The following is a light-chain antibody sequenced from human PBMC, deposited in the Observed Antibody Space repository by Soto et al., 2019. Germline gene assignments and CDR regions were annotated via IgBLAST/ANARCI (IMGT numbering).Light chain of an antibody. CDR2: VGTGGMVG. Sequence: QTVVTQPPSASASLGASVTLTCTLSSGYSNYKVDWYQQRPGKGPRFVMRVGTGGMVGSKGDGIPDRFSVLGSGLNRYLTIKNIQEEDESDYHCGADHGSGSNFVREFGGGTQLTVL. V-gene: IGLV9-49*01. J-gene: IGLJ7*01. CDR3: GADHGSGSNFVRE. CDR1: SGYSNYK.